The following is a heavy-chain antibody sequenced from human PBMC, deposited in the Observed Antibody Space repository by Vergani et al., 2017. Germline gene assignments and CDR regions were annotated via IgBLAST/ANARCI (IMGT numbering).Heavy chain of an antibody. CDR1: GYSISSGYY. V-gene: IGHV4-38-2*01. CDR2: IYHSGST. D-gene: IGHD3-9*01. J-gene: IGHJ4*02. CDR3: ASRLYYDILTGYSEVGYFDY. Sequence: QLQLQESGPGLVKPSETLSLTCAVSGYSISSGYYWGWIRQPPGKGLEWIGSIYHSGSTYYNPSLKSRVTISVDTSKNQFSLKLSSVTAADTAVYYCASRLYYDILTGYSEVGYFDYWGQGTLVTVSS.